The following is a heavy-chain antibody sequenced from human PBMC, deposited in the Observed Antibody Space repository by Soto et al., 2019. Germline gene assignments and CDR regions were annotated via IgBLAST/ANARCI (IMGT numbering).Heavy chain of an antibody. Sequence: TVSGGSISSGGYYWSWIRQHPGRGLEWIGYIYYNGNTYYNPSLKSRVTVSVDTSKNQFSLNVRSVTAADTAVYYCARCSLVVIPVPGFDPWGQGTLVTVSS. CDR1: GGSISSGGYY. D-gene: IGHD2-15*01. CDR2: IYYNGNT. J-gene: IGHJ5*02. V-gene: IGHV4-31*03. CDR3: ARCSLVVIPVPGFDP.